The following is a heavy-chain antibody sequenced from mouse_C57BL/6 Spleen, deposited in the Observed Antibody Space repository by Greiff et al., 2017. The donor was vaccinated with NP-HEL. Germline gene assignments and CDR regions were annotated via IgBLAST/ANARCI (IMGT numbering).Heavy chain of an antibody. Sequence: EVHLVESGGDLVKPGGSLKLSCAASGFTFSSYGMSWVRQTPDKRLEWVATISSGGSYTYYPDSVKGRFTISRDNAKNTLYLQMSSLKSEDTAMYYCARRGTPPFAYWGQGTLVTVSA. D-gene: IGHD2-14*01. V-gene: IGHV5-6*01. CDR2: ISSGGSYT. J-gene: IGHJ3*01. CDR3: ARRGTPPFAY. CDR1: GFTFSSYG.